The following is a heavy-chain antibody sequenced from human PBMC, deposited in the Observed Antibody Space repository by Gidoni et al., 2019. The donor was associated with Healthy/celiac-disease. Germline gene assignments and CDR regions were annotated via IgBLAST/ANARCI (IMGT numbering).Heavy chain of an antibody. CDR2: ISWNSGSI. CDR1: GSTFDDYA. J-gene: IGHJ4*02. V-gene: IGHV3-9*01. Sequence: EVQLVESGGGLVQPGRSLRLSCAASGSTFDDYAMHGVRQAPGKGLEWVSGISWNSGSIGYADSVKGRFTISRDNAKNSLYLQMNSLRAEDTALYYCAKDNRGVPHFDYWGQGTLVTVSS. CDR3: AKDNRGVPHFDY. D-gene: IGHD3-10*01.